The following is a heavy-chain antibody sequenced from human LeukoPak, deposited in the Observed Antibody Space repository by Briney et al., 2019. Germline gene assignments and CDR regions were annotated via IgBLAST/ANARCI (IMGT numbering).Heavy chain of an antibody. V-gene: IGHV4-59*08. Sequence: SETLSLTCSVSGDSFSSYYWSWIRQPPGKGLEWIGYIYYSGSTNYNPSLKSRVTISVDTSKNQFSLKLSSVTAADTAVYYCARQDYYDSSGEPIFDYWGQGTLVTVSS. D-gene: IGHD3-22*01. CDR1: GDSFSSYY. CDR2: IYYSGST. J-gene: IGHJ4*02. CDR3: ARQDYYDSSGEPIFDY.